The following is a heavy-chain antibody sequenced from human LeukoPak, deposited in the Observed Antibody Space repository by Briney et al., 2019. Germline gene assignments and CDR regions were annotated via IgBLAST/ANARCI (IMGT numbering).Heavy chain of an antibody. V-gene: IGHV3-21*01. CDR1: GFTFSSYS. CDR3: ARVHSSSSVSDY. J-gene: IGHJ4*02. Sequence: PGGSLRLSCAASGFTFSSYSMNWVRQAPGKGLEWVSSISSSSSYIYYADSVKGRFTISRDNAKNSLYLQMNSLRAEDTAVYYCARVHSSSSVSDYWGQGTLVTVSS. D-gene: IGHD6-6*01. CDR2: ISSSSSYI.